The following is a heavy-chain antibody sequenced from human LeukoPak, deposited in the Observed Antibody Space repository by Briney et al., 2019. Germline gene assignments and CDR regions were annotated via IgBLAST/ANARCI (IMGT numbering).Heavy chain of an antibody. CDR3: VTSPMVRGVILDY. Sequence: GESLKISCRGSGYTFTSYWIAWVRQMPGKGLEWMGIIYPGDPDTRYSPSFQGQVTISADKSISTAYLQWSSLKASDTAMYYCVTSPMVRGVILDYWGQGTLVTVSS. J-gene: IGHJ4*02. V-gene: IGHV5-51*01. D-gene: IGHD3-10*01. CDR1: GYTFTSYW. CDR2: IYPGDPDT.